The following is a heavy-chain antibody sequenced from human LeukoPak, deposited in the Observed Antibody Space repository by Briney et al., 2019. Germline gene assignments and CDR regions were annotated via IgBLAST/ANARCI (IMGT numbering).Heavy chain of an antibody. Sequence: SETLSLTCAVYGESFSGDYWSWIRQPPGKGLEWIGEINHSGSTNYSPSLKSRVTISVDTSKNQFSLRLSSLTAADTAVYYCARDGYSGNDGLWGQGTLVTVSS. J-gene: IGHJ4*02. CDR3: ARDGYSGNDGL. CDR2: INHSGST. V-gene: IGHV4-34*01. CDR1: GESFSGDY. D-gene: IGHD5-12*01.